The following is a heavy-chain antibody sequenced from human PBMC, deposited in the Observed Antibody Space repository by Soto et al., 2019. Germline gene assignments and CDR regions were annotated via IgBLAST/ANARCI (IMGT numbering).Heavy chain of an antibody. CDR3: ARAVPSYDFWSGFRPPEAYYMDV. V-gene: IGHV1-18*01. J-gene: IGHJ6*03. CDR1: GYTFTSYG. CDR2: ISAYNGNT. Sequence: ASVKVSCKASGYTFTSYGISWVRQAPGQGLEWMGWISAYNGNTNYAQKLQGRVTMTTDTSTSTAYMELRSLRSDDTAVYYCARAVPSYDFWSGFRPPEAYYMDVWGKGTTVTVS. D-gene: IGHD3-3*01.